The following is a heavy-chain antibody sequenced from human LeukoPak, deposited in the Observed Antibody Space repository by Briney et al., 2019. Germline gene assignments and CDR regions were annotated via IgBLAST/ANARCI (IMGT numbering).Heavy chain of an antibody. V-gene: IGHV4-38-2*01. Sequence: SSETLSLTCAVSGYSISSGYYWGGIRQPPGKGLEWIGSIYHSGSTYYNPSLKSRVTISVDTSKNQFSLKLSSVTAADTAVYYCARVTIGYYYYSYYMDVWGKGTTVTVSS. D-gene: IGHD3-3*01. CDR1: GYSISSGYY. J-gene: IGHJ6*03. CDR2: IYHSGST. CDR3: ARVTIGYYYYSYYMDV.